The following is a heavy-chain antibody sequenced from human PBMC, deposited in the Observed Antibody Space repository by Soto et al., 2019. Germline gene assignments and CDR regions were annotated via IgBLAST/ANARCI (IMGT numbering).Heavy chain of an antibody. Sequence: QVQLVQSGAQMKKTGSSVKVSCKATGGTLSMYTISWVRQAPGQGLEWMGRIIPVVGVVNYAQKFQGRVTITAAKATMTAYMELSSLRSDDTALYYCARNTGNWLDPWGQGTLVTVSP. CDR1: GGTLSMYT. D-gene: IGHD5-18*01. V-gene: IGHV1-69*02. CDR2: IIPVVGVV. J-gene: IGHJ5*02. CDR3: ARNTGNWLDP.